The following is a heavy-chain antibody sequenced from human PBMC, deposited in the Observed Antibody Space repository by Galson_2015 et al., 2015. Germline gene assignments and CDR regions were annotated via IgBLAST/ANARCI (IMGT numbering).Heavy chain of an antibody. V-gene: IGHV3-53*01. CDR3: ARGPSPLAS. CDR2: IYTNGAT. CDR1: GFTVSGYY. J-gene: IGHJ5*02. Sequence: SLRLSCAASGFTVSGYYMSWVRQIPGKGLDWVSFIYTNGATSYADSVKNRITIQPDTSKNHFSLQLRSVTPDDTAVYYCARGPSPLASWGQGTLVTVSS.